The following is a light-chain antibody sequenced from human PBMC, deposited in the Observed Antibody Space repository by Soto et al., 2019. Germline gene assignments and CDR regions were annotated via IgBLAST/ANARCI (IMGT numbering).Light chain of an antibody. CDR3: QHYIIYGT. CDR1: QVISTS. CDR2: HAS. V-gene: IGKV1-13*02. J-gene: IGKJ5*01. Sequence: PSLLSRSLEEIVTSTCRASQVISTSLDWYQQRPGKAPKILIYHASSLETGVPSRFSGSGSGTEFTLTISSLQTDDFATYYCQHYIIYGTFGQGTLLE.